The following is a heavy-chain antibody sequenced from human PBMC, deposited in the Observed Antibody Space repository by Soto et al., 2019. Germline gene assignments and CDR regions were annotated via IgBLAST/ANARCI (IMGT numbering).Heavy chain of an antibody. V-gene: IGHV3-33*06. D-gene: IGHD3-22*01. J-gene: IGHJ4*02. Sequence: SLRLSCAASGFTFSSYGMHWVRQAPGKGLEWVAVIWYDGSNKYYADSVKGRFTISRDNSKNTLYLQMNSLGAEDTAVYYCAKDRWYYDSSGYSTGDYWGQGTLVTVSS. CDR1: GFTFSSYG. CDR3: AKDRWYYDSSGYSTGDY. CDR2: IWYDGSNK.